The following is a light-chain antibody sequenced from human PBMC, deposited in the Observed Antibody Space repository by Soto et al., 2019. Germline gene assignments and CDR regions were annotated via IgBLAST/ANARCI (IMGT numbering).Light chain of an antibody. CDR3: LLMYGGALL. V-gene: IGLV7-43*01. Sequence: QTVVTQEPSLTDSTGGTVTLTCATSTGAVTSDSYTNWLQQKPGQAPRAMIYSADTKHSWTPARFSGSLLGGKAALTLSGVQPEDEAEYYCLLMYGGALLFGGGTQLTVL. CDR1: TGAVTSDSY. J-gene: IGLJ3*02. CDR2: SAD.